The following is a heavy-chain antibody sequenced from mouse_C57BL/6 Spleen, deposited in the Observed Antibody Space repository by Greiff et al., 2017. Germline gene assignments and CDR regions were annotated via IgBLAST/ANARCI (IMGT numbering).Heavy chain of an antibody. V-gene: IGHV1-15*01. CDR3: TRAKKLYYGSSSRYYFDY. CDR1: GYTFTDYE. Sequence: QVQLQQSGAELVRPGASVTLSCKASGYTFTDYEMHWVKQTPVHGLEWIGALDPETGGTAYNQKFKGKAILTADKSSRTAYMELRSLTSEDSADYYGTRAKKLYYGSSSRYYFDYWGQGTTLTVAA. D-gene: IGHD1-1*01. CDR2: LDPETGGT. J-gene: IGHJ2*01.